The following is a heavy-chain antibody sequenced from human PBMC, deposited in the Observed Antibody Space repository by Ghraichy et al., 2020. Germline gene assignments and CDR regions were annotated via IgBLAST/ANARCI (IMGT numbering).Heavy chain of an antibody. CDR3: ARAKVFDGALDM. CDR1: ALTFSGYS. D-gene: IGHD3-9*01. V-gene: IGHV3-21*01. CDR2: ISSSSNYI. J-gene: IGHJ3*02. Sequence: LSLTCAASALTFSGYSINWVRQAPGKALEWVSSISSSSNYIYYADSVKGRFTISRDNANNSLYLQMNSLRAEDTAVYYCARAKVFDGALDMWGQGTRVTVSS.